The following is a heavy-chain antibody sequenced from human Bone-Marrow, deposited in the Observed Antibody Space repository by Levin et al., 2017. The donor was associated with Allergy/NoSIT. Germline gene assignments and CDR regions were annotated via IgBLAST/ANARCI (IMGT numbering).Heavy chain of an antibody. CDR2: IYPGDSDT. CDR3: ARSSETTVTPDEGGMDG. V-gene: IGHV5-51*01. CDR1: GYSFTSYW. J-gene: IGHJ6*02. D-gene: IGHD4-17*01. Sequence: GESLKISCKGSGYSFTSYWIGWVRQMPGKGLEWMGIIYPGDSDTRYSPSFQGQVTISADKSISTAYLQWSSLKASDSAMYYCARSSETTVTPDEGGMDGWGQGTTVTVAS.